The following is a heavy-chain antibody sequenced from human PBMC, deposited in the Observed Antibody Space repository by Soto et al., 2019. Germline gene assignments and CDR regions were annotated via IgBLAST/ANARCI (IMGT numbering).Heavy chain of an antibody. J-gene: IGHJ4*02. CDR2: TNPNSGGT. CDR1: GYTFTGYY. D-gene: IGHD3-22*01. CDR3: ARALGSSGYYYFSNFDY. Sequence: GXSVKVSCKASGYTFTGYYMHWVRQAPVQGLEWMGWTNPNSGGTNYAQKFQGRVTMTRDTSISTAYMELSRLRSDDTAVYYCARALGSSGYYYFSNFDYWGQGTLVTVSS. V-gene: IGHV1-2*02.